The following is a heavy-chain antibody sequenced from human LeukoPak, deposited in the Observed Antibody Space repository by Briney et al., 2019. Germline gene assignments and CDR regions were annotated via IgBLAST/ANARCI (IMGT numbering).Heavy chain of an antibody. D-gene: IGHD5-18*01. J-gene: IGHJ4*02. CDR1: GYTFTGYY. CDR2: INPNSGGT. CDR3: ARDRDTAMVQYYFDY. Sequence: ASVKVSCTASGYTFTGYYMHWVRQAPGQGLEWMGWINPNSGGTNYAQKFQGWVTMTRDTSISTAYMELSRLRSDDTAVYYCARDRDTAMVQYYFDYWGQGTLVTVSS. V-gene: IGHV1-2*04.